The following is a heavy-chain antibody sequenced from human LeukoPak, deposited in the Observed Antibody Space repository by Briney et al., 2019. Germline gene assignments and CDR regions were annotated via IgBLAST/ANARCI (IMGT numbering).Heavy chain of an antibody. CDR2: IYSGGST. CDR1: GFTVSSNY. D-gene: IGHD6-13*01. J-gene: IGHJ6*02. Sequence: GGSLRLSCAASGFTVSSNYMSWVRQAPGKGLEWVSVIYSGGSTYYADSVKGRFTISRHNSKNTLYLQMNSLRAEDTAVYYCASRYSSSWYPVYYYYGMDVWGQGTTVTVFS. V-gene: IGHV3-53*04. CDR3: ASRYSSSWYPVYYYYGMDV.